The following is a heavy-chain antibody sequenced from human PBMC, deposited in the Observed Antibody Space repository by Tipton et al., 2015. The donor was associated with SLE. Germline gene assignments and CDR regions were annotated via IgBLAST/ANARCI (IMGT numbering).Heavy chain of an antibody. D-gene: IGHD5-12*01. CDR3: ARWLWAYYFDY. CDR2: IYYSGST. J-gene: IGHJ4*02. V-gene: IGHV4-31*02. Sequence: TLSLSCTVSGGSISSGGYYWSWIRQHPGKGLEWIGYIYYSGSTYYNPSLKSRVTISVDTSKNQFSLKLSSVTAADTAVYYCARWLWAYYFDYWGQGTLVTVSS. CDR1: GGSISSGGYY.